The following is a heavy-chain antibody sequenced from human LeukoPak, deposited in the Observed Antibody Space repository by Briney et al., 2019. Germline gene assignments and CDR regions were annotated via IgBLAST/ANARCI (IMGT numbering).Heavy chain of an antibody. CDR3: ARDDILTGYYPPFDY. J-gene: IGHJ4*02. CDR1: GYTFTGYY. CDR2: INPNSGGT. Sequence: ASVKVSCKASGYTFTGYYMHWVRQAPRQGREWMGRINPNSGGTNYAQKFQGRVTMTRDTSISTAYMELSRLRSDDTAVYYCARDDILTGYYPPFDYWGQGTLVTVSS. V-gene: IGHV1-2*06. D-gene: IGHD3-9*01.